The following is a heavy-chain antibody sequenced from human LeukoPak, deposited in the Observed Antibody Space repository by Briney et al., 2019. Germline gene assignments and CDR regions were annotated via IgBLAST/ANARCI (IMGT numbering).Heavy chain of an antibody. Sequence: GGSLRLSCAASGFTFSGSAMHWVRQASGKGLEWVGRIRSKANSYATAYAASVKGRFTISRDDSKNTAYLQMNSLKTEDTAVYYCTSPGPVYYYDSSGYYDYWGQGTLVTVSS. D-gene: IGHD3-22*01. CDR2: IRSKANSYAT. J-gene: IGHJ4*02. CDR1: GFTFSGSA. CDR3: TSPGPVYYYDSSGYYDY. V-gene: IGHV3-73*01.